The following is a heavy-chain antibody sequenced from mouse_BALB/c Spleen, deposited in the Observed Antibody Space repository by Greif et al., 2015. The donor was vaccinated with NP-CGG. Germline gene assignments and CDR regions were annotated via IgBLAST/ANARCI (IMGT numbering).Heavy chain of an antibody. CDR2: IYPGGGYT. D-gene: IGHD2-4*01. CDR1: GYTFTNYW. V-gene: IGHV1-63*02. CDR3: ARSSYDYEDYYAVDY. Sequence: QVQLQQSGAELVRPGTSVKISCKASGYTFTNYWLGWVKQRPGHGLEWIGDIYPGGGYTNYNEKFKGKATLTADTSSSTAYMQLSSLTSEDSAVYFCARSSYDYEDYYAVDYWGQGTSVTVSS. J-gene: IGHJ4*01.